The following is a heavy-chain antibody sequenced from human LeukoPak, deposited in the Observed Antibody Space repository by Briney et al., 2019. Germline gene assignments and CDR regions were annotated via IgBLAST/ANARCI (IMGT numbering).Heavy chain of an antibody. V-gene: IGHV3-74*01. J-gene: IGHJ5*02. CDR2: INTDGSST. Sequence: PGGSLRLSCVASGFTFSNYWMHWVRQAPGKGLVWVSRINTDGSSTTYADSVKGRFTISRDNAKNTLYLQMNSLRAEDTAVYYCATGGAAISGGYSWFDPWGRGTLVTVSS. D-gene: IGHD2-15*01. CDR1: GFTFSNYW. CDR3: ATGGAAISGGYSWFDP.